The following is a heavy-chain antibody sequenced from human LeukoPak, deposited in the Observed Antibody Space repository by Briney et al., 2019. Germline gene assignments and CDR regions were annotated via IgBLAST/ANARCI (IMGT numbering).Heavy chain of an antibody. V-gene: IGHV4-38-2*02. CDR2: IYHSGST. J-gene: IGHJ4*02. CDR3: ARDNIVVVAATKAYYFDY. D-gene: IGHD2-15*01. CDR1: GYSISSGYY. Sequence: SETLSLTCTVSGYSISSGYYWGWIRQPPGKGLEWIGSIYHSGSTYYNPSLKSRVTISVDTSKNQFSLKLSSVTAADTAVYYCARDNIVVVAATKAYYFDYRGQGTLVTVSS.